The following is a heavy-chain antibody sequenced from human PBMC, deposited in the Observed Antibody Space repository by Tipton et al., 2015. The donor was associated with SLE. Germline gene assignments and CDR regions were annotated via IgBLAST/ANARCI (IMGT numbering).Heavy chain of an antibody. D-gene: IGHD6-13*01. Sequence: TLSLTCTVSDGSISSSNYFWGWIRQPPGRGLEWIGSFYHSGATYYSPSLQSRVTVSVDTSKNQFSLKLSSVTAADTAMYYCARDIAAACIDYWGQGTLVTVSS. CDR2: FYHSGAT. V-gene: IGHV4-39*07. CDR1: DGSISSSNYF. CDR3: ARDIAAACIDY. J-gene: IGHJ4*02.